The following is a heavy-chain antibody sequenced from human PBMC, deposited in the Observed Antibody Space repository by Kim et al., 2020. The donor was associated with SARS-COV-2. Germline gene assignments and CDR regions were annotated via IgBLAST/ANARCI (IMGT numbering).Heavy chain of an antibody. Sequence: ASVKGRFTISRDDSKSIAYLQMNSLKTEDTAVYYCTRARGVLWFGTLGGDWGQGTLVTVSS. CDR3: TRARGVLWFGTLGGD. D-gene: IGHD3-10*01. V-gene: IGHV3-49*02. J-gene: IGHJ4*02.